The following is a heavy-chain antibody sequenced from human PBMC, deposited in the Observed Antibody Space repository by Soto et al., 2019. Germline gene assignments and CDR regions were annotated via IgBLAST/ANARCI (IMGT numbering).Heavy chain of an antibody. CDR2: IIPIFGTA. CDR3: ARGYSYGYGYYYYGMDV. Sequence: ASVKVSCKASGGTFSSYAISWVRQAPGQGLEWMGGIIPIFGTANYAQKFQGRVTITADESTSTAYMELSSLRSEDTAVYYCARGYSYGYGYYYYGMDVWGQGTTVTVSS. V-gene: IGHV1-69*13. CDR1: GGTFSSYA. J-gene: IGHJ6*02. D-gene: IGHD5-18*01.